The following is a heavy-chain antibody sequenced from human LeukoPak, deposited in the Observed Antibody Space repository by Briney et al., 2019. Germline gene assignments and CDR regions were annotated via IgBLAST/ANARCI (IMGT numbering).Heavy chain of an antibody. CDR3: ARGGRLWRYYGSGSHFDY. J-gene: IGHJ4*02. D-gene: IGHD3-10*01. CDR1: GFTFSSYA. CDR2: ISGSGGST. Sequence: GGSLRLSCAASGFTFSSYAMSWVRQAPGKGLEWVSAISGSGGSTYYADSVKGRFTISRDNSKNTLYLQMNSLRAEDTAVYYCARGGRLWRYYGSGSHFDYWGQGTLVTVSS. V-gene: IGHV3-23*01.